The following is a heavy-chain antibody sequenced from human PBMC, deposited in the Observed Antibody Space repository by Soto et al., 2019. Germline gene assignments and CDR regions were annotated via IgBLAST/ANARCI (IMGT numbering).Heavy chain of an antibody. J-gene: IGHJ5*02. D-gene: IGHD1-7*01. CDR3: ARNYESPYDWFAP. CDR1: GGSIGSYY. CDR2: IYYSGST. Sequence: SETLSLTCTVSGGSIGSYYWSWIRQPPGKGLEWIGYIYYSGSTNYNPSLKSRVTISVDTSKNQFSLKLSSVTAADTAVYYCARNYESPYDWFAPWGQGTLVTVSS. V-gene: IGHV4-59*08.